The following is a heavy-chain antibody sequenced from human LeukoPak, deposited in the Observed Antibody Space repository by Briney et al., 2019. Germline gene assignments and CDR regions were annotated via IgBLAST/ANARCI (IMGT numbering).Heavy chain of an antibody. V-gene: IGHV3-23*01. D-gene: IGHD3-22*01. J-gene: IGHJ4*02. CDR2: ISDSGGRK. CDR1: GLTLNNYG. Sequence: GGSLTLSCAVSGLTLNNYGMRWVRQAPGKALECVADISDSGGRKTYADSVKGRFTISRDNPKNTLYLQRNSLRAEDTAVYFCAKRGVVIRVILVGFHKEAYYFDSWGQGALVTVSS. CDR3: AKRGVVIRVILVGFHKEAYYFDS.